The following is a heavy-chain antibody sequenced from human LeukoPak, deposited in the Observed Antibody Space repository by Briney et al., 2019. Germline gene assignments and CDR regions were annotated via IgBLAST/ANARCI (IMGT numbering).Heavy chain of an antibody. J-gene: IGHJ4*02. CDR1: GCTFSSYW. Sequence: GGSLRLSCAASGCTFSSYWMSWVRQAQGKGLEWVANIKEDGSEKYYVDSVKGRFPMFRANAKNSLYLQMNSLRAEATAVYYSARDSGWRTVHYWGQGTLVTVSS. D-gene: IGHD2-8*02. CDR3: ARDSGWRTVHY. V-gene: IGHV3-7*01. CDR2: IKEDGSEK.